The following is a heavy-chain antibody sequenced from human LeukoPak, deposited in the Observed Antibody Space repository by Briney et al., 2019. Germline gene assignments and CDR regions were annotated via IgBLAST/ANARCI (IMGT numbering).Heavy chain of an antibody. V-gene: IGHV3-23*01. J-gene: IGHJ3*01. D-gene: IGHD2-21*02. CDR1: GFTFSSQA. CDR3: AKPKLLHAFDF. CDR2: INGDGGNT. Sequence: GGSLRLSCAASGFTFSSQAMNWVRQSPGKGLEWVSAINGDGGNTYYAGSVKGRFTISRDNSKNTLYLQMNSLRVDDTAVYYCAKPKLLHAFDFWGQGTMVSVS.